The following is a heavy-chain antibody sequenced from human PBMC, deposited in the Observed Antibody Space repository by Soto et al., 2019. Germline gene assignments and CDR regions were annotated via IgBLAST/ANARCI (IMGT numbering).Heavy chain of an antibody. CDR1: GGSISSYY. V-gene: IGHV4-59*01. Sequence: SETLSLTCTVSGGSISSYYWSWIRQPPGKGLEWIGYIYYSGSTNYNPSLKSRVTISVDTSKNQFSLKLSSVTAADTAVYYCARDLEDNYIGFDYWGQGTLVTVSS. J-gene: IGHJ4*02. CDR2: IYYSGST. CDR3: ARDLEDNYIGFDY. D-gene: IGHD2-15*01.